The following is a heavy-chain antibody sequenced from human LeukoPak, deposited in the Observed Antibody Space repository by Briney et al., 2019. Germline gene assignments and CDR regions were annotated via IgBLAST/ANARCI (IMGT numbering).Heavy chain of an antibody. CDR3: AADPGYCSGGSCFLKYTFDI. Sequence: GTSVKVSCKASGFTFTKSAMQWVRQARGQRLEWIGWIVVGSGNTNYAQKFQERVTITRDMSTSTAYMELSSLRSEDTAVYYCAADPGYCSGGSCFLKYTFDIWGQGTMVTVSS. CDR2: IVVGSGNT. D-gene: IGHD2-15*01. CDR1: GFTFTKSA. J-gene: IGHJ3*02. V-gene: IGHV1-58*02.